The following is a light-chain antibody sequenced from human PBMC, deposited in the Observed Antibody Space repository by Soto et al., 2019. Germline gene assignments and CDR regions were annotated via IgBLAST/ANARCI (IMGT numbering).Light chain of an antibody. Sequence: EIVMTQSPATLSVSPGERATLSCRASQGVSSNLAWYQQKPGQAPRLLIYGASTRATGIPARFSGSGSGTEFNLTISSLQSEDFAVYYCQKYNNWPPTRRFDPGPTVDSK. V-gene: IGKV3-15*01. CDR1: QGVSSN. CDR3: QKYNNWPPTRR. CDR2: GAS. J-gene: IGKJ3*01.